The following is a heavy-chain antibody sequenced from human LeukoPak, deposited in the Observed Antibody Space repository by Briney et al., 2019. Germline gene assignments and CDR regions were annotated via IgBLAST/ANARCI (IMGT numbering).Heavy chain of an antibody. CDR2: ISSSSSYI. Sequence: KPGGSLRLSCAASGFTFSSYSMNWVRQAPGKGLEWVSSISSSSSYIYYADSVKGRFTISRDNAKNSLYLQMNSLRAEDTAVYYCARVWEGIGGYCSGGSCYSIDYWGQGTLVTVSP. V-gene: IGHV3-21*01. CDR1: GFTFSSYS. J-gene: IGHJ4*02. CDR3: ARVWEGIGGYCSGGSCYSIDY. D-gene: IGHD2-15*01.